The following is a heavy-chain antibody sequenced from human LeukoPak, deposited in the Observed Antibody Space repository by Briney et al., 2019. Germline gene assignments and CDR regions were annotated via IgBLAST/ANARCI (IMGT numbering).Heavy chain of an antibody. J-gene: IGHJ5*02. V-gene: IGHV4-34*01. CDR1: GGSFSGYY. D-gene: IGHD7-27*01. Sequence: SETLSLTCAVYGGSFSGYYWSWIRQPPGKGREWIGEINHSGSTNYNPSLKSRVTISVDTSKNQFSLKLSSVTAADTAVYYCARGPSPNWGAFDPWGQGTLVTVSS. CDR2: INHSGST. CDR3: ARGPSPNWGAFDP.